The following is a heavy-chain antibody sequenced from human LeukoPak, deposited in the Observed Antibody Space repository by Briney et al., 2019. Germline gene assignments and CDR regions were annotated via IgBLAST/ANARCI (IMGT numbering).Heavy chain of an antibody. J-gene: IGHJ5*02. Sequence: SETLSLTCTVSVGSISSSTYYWGWIRQPPGRGLEWIASVSYTGSTTYNPSLKSRVTISVDTSKTQFSLKLSSVTAADTAVYYCARSRKYGAVTTYSWFDPWGRGTLVIVSS. CDR3: ARSRKYGAVTTYSWFDP. CDR2: VSYTGST. V-gene: IGHV4-39*01. CDR1: VGSISSSTYY. D-gene: IGHD4-17*01.